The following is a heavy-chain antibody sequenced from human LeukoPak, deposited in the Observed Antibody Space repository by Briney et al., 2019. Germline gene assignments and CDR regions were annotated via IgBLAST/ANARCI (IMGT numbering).Heavy chain of an antibody. CDR2: LYYIGST. V-gene: IGHV4-39*01. CDR1: GGSISSSSYY. CDR3: AGQNCGGDCWVRY. D-gene: IGHD2-21*02. Sequence: SETLSLTCTVSGGSISSSSYYWGWIRQPPGKGLEWIGSLYYIGSTYYNPSLKSRVTISVDTSKNQFSLKLSSVTAADTAVYYCAGQNCGGDCWVRYWGQGTLVTVSS. J-gene: IGHJ4*02.